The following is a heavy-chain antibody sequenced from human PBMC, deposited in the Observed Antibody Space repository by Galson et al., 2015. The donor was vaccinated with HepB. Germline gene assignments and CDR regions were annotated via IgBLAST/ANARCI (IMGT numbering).Heavy chain of an antibody. J-gene: IGHJ6*02. CDR3: ARSISSIAARPPGNDGPLYYYYYYGMDV. CDR2: INPSGGCT. D-gene: IGHD6-6*01. CDR1: GSTFTSYY. V-gene: IGHV1-46*01. Sequence: SVTVSCKASGSTFTSYYMHWVRQAPGQGLEWMGIINPSGGCTSYAQKFQGRVTMTRDTSTSTVYMGLSSLRSEDTAVYYCARSISSIAARPPGNDGPLYYYYYYGMDVWGQGTTVTVSS.